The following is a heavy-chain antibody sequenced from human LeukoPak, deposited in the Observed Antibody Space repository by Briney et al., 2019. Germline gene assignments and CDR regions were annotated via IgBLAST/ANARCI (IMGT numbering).Heavy chain of an antibody. CDR3: AREVEMAGIDY. CDR2: IIPIFGTA. V-gene: IGHV1-69*13. J-gene: IGHJ4*02. D-gene: IGHD5-24*01. Sequence: VASVKVSCTASGYTFTSYGISWVRQAPGQGLEWMGGIIPIFGTANYAQKFQGRVTITADESTSTAYMELSSLRSEDTAVYYCAREVEMAGIDYWGQGTLVTVSS. CDR1: GYTFTSYG.